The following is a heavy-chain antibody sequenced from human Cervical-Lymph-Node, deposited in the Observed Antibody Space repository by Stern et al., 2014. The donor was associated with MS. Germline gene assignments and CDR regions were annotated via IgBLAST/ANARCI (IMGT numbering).Heavy chain of an antibody. CDR3: ARLPLN. CDR2: SSNKADTYTT. V-gene: IGHV3-72*01. Sequence: EMQLVESGGGLVQPGGSLRLSCTASGFTFSDHYIDWVRQAPGKGLEWVGRSSNKADTYTTEYATAGRGRFTISADEGRESVYLQMNSLKIDDTAVYYCARLPLNWGQGTLVTVSS. CDR1: GFTFSDHY. J-gene: IGHJ4*02.